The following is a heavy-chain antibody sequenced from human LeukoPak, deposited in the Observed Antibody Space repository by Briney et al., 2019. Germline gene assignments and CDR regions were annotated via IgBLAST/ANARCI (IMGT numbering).Heavy chain of an antibody. CDR2: ISGSGGST. J-gene: IGHJ4*02. CDR1: GFTFSSYA. CDR3: AKAFDMIVAYYFDY. D-gene: IGHD3-22*01. V-gene: IGHV3-23*01. Sequence: GGSLRLSCAASGFTFSSYAMSWVRQAPGKGLEWVSAISGSGGSTYYADSVKGRFTISRDNSKSTLYLQMNSLRAEDTAVYYCAKAFDMIVAYYFDYWGQGTLVTVSS.